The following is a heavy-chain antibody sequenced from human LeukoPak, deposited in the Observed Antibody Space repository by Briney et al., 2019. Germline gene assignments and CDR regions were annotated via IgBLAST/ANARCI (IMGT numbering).Heavy chain of an antibody. Sequence: SETLSLTCAVHGGSFTGYYWSWIRQPPGKGLEWIGEINHSGSTNYNPSLKSRVTISVDTSKNQFSLKLSSVTAADTAVYYCARGSGSYYYYYYMDVWGKGTTVTTS. CDR1: GGSFTGYY. J-gene: IGHJ6*03. CDR2: INHSGST. CDR3: ARGSGSYYYYYYMDV. V-gene: IGHV4-34*01. D-gene: IGHD3-10*01.